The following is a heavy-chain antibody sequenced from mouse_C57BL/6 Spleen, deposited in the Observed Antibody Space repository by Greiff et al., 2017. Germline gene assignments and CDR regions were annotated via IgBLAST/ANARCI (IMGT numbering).Heavy chain of an antibody. Sequence: VQLQQSGPELVKPGASVKISCKASGYTFTDYYMNWVKQSHGKSLEWIGDINPNNGGTSYNQKFKGKATLTVDKSSSTAYMELRSLTSEDSAVYYCAHDGVDYWGQGTTLTVSS. D-gene: IGHD2-12*01. CDR1: GYTFTDYY. J-gene: IGHJ2*01. CDR3: AHDGVDY. CDR2: INPNNGGT. V-gene: IGHV1-26*01.